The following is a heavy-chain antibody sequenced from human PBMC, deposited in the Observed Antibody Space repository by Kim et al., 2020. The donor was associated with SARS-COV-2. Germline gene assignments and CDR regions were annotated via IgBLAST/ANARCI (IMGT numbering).Heavy chain of an antibody. V-gene: IGHV3-48*04. J-gene: IGHJ4*02. CDR1: GFTFSSYS. D-gene: IGHD6-19*01. CDR3: ARDLDGGGWYGGYFDY. Sequence: GGSLRLSCAASGFTFSSYSMNWVRQAPGKGLEWVSYISSSSSTIYYADSVKGRFTISRDNAKNSLYLQMNSLRVEDTAVYYCARDLDGGGWYGGYFDYWGQGTLVTVSS. CDR2: ISSSSSTI.